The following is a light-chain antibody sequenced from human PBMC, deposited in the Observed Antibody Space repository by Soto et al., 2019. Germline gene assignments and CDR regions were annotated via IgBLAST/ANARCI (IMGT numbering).Light chain of an antibody. CDR1: QGISNY. J-gene: IGKJ1*01. CDR3: QKYNSAPWT. V-gene: IGKV1-27*01. CDR2: AAS. Sequence: DIQMTQSPSSLSASVGDRVTITGRASQGISNYLVWYQQKPGRVPKVLIYAASTLQLGVPSRFSGSGSGTDFTLTISSLQPEDVATYYCQKYNSAPWTFGQGTKVEIK.